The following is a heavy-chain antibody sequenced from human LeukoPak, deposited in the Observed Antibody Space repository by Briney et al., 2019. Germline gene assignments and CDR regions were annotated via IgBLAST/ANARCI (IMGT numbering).Heavy chain of an antibody. J-gene: IGHJ4*02. CDR3: AKTNSGSYLWNDY. CDR2: ISGSGGST. Sequence: GGSLRLSCAASGFTFSSYAMSWVRQAPGKGLEWAPAISGSGGSTYYADSVKGRFTISRDNSKNTLYLQMNSLRAEDTAVYYCAKTNSGSYLWNDYWGQGTLVTVSS. D-gene: IGHD1-26*01. CDR1: GFTFSSYA. V-gene: IGHV3-23*01.